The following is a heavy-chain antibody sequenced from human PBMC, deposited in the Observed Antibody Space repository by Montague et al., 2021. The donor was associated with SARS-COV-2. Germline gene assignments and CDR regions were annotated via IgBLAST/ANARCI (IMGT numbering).Heavy chain of an antibody. Sequence: SETLSLTCTVSNASFDNDYCCWVWLPPAQGLEYIWYVYYSGRTNYNSSLTSRVTISIDTSKNQFSLTLMSVTAAETAIDYCARRIVTYYWYFDLWGRGTLVTVSS. CDR2: VYYSGRT. CDR1: NASFDNDY. CDR3: ARRIVTYYWYFDL. D-gene: IGHD2-15*01. V-gene: IGHV4-59*01. J-gene: IGHJ2*01.